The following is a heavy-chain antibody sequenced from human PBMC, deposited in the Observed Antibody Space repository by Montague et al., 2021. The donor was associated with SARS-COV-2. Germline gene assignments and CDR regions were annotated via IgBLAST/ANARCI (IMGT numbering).Heavy chain of an antibody. D-gene: IGHD3-9*01. CDR2: ISNGGRT. Sequence: ETLSLTCSVSFFSFARDNFFRGWIRQPPGKRLEWIGVISNGGRTFDNPSLKSRVTISVHTSRNQLSLNVKSVTAADTAVYYCARHRRYDVVTYYPDFWGQGILVTVSS. CDR3: ARHRRYDVVTYYPDF. CDR1: FFSFARDNFF. V-gene: IGHV4-39*01. J-gene: IGHJ4*02.